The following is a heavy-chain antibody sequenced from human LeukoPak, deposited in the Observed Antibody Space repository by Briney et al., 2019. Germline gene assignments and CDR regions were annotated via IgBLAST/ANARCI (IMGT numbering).Heavy chain of an antibody. CDR2: IYHSGST. CDR3: ARALVVVTATPGGLPGGFYYYGMDV. D-gene: IGHD2-21*02. CDR1: GYSISSGYY. J-gene: IGHJ6*02. Sequence: PSETLSLTCIVSGYSISSGYYWGWIRQPPGKGLEWIGNIYHSGSTYYNPSLKSRVTISVDTSKNQFSLKLTSVTAADTAEYYCARALVVVTATPGGLPGGFYYYGMDVWGQGTTVTVSS. V-gene: IGHV4-38-2*02.